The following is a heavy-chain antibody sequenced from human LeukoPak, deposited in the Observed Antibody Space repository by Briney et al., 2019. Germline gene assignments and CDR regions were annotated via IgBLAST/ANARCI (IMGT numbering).Heavy chain of an antibody. V-gene: IGHV3-30*03. CDR3: AREGLGPSFSAWFDP. CDR2: VSNDGGTK. CDR1: GFTFSNAW. J-gene: IGHJ5*02. Sequence: GGSLRLSCAASGFTFSNAWMSWVRQAPGKGLEWVIVVSNDGGTKYYSDSVKGRFTISRDNSENTLYLQMNSLRTEDTAVYYCAREGLGPSFSAWFDPWGQGTLVTVSS. D-gene: IGHD3/OR15-3a*01.